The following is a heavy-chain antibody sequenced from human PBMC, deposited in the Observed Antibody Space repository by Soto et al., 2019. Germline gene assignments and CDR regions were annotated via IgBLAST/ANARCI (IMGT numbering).Heavy chain of an antibody. D-gene: IGHD1-26*01. CDR3: AKQQMGVIRALDY. J-gene: IGHJ4*02. CDR2: IRETGNT. CDR1: GFTFSNYA. Sequence: GGALRLSCAASGFTFSNYAMSWIRQAPGKGLEWVSTIRETGNTYYADSVRGRFATSRDNYENTLYLQMSSLRAEDTAVYYCAKQQMGVIRALDYWGQGTLVTVSS. V-gene: IGHV3-23*01.